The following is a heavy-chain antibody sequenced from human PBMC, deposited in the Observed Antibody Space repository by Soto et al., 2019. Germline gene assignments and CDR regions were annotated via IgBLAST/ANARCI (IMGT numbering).Heavy chain of an antibody. CDR3: ARVEAVAGLYNYHGLDV. CDR2: IVPIFGTT. J-gene: IGHJ6*02. V-gene: IGHV1-69*12. Sequence: QVQLVQSGAEVKKPGSSVKVSCKVSGGTFSNYAIDWVRLAPGHGLEWMGGIVPIFGTTYYTQKFQGRATIIADDSTTTAYLEISSLRSEETAIYYCARVEAVAGLYNYHGLDVWGQGTAVTVSS. CDR1: GGTFSNYA. D-gene: IGHD6-19*01.